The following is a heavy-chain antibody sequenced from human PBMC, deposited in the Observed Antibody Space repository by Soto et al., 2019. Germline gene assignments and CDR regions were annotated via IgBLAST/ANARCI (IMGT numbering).Heavy chain of an antibody. CDR2: IIPIFATA. CDR3: ARRVHYESSGYYYFY. V-gene: IGHV1-69*01. J-gene: IGHJ4*02. CDR1: GGTFSSYA. D-gene: IGHD3-22*01. Sequence: QVQLVQSGAEVKKPGSSVKVSCKASGGTFSSYAIDWVRQAPGQGLEWMGGIIPIFATAKYAQKFQGRVTITADEPTSTAHMELRSLRSEDTAVYYCARRVHYESSGYYYFYCGQGTLVTVAS.